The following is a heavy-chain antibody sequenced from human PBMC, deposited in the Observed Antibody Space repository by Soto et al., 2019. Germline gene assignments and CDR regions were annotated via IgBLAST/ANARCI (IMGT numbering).Heavy chain of an antibody. Sequence: ASMKISRKASGYTFTGYYMHWVRQAPGQGLEWMGWINPNRGGTNHAQKFQGWVTMTRDTSISTAYMELSRLRSGDTAVYYCARDGNRSSRWFDRWGQGTLVTVSS. CDR2: INPNRGGT. CDR3: ARDGNRSSRWFDR. CDR1: GYTFTGYY. J-gene: IGHJ5*02. V-gene: IGHV1-2*04. D-gene: IGHD6-6*01.